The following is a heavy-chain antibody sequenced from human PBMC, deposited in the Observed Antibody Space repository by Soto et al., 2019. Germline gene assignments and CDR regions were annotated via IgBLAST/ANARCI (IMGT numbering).Heavy chain of an antibody. CDR1: GGSIRSTSYY. J-gene: IGHJ5*02. CDR3: ARAGVATIYPGNNWFDP. D-gene: IGHD5-12*01. CDR2: IYYSGRT. Sequence: SETLSLTCTVYGGSIRSTSYYWGWIRQPPGKGLEWIGSIYYSGRTYYNPSLKSRVTISVNTSKNQFSLKLSSVTAADTAVYYCARAGVATIYPGNNWFDPWGQGTLVTVSS. V-gene: IGHV4-39*01.